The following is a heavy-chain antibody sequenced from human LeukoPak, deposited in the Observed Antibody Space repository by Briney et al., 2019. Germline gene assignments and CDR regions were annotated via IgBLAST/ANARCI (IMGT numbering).Heavy chain of an antibody. CDR1: GGTFSSYA. CDR2: IIPIFGTA. V-gene: IGHV1-69*05. J-gene: IGHJ4*02. Sequence: SVKVSCKASGGTFSSYAISWVRQAPGQGLEWMGRIIPIFGTANYAQKFQGRVTITTDDSTSTAYMELSSLRSEDTAVYYCARDSGYSSSWYPKMAYYFDYWGQGTLVTVSS. D-gene: IGHD6-13*01. CDR3: ARDSGYSSSWYPKMAYYFDY.